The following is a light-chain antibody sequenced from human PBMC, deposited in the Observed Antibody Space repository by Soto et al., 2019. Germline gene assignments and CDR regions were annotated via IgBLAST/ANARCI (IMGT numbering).Light chain of an antibody. J-gene: IGKJ3*01. V-gene: IGKV1-39*01. CDR3: PQSYNITLT. CDR1: QSIRGY. Sequence: DIQMTQSPSYLSASVGDRVTIPFRESQSIRGYLNWYPPKPGKAPKFLIYAASSLQSGVPSRFSSSGSGTDFTLSISSLQPEDVATDCCPQSYNITLTFCPGTKVDIK. CDR2: AAS.